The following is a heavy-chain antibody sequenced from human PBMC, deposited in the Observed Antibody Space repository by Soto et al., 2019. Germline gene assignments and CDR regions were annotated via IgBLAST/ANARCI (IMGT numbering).Heavy chain of an antibody. J-gene: IGHJ4*02. V-gene: IGHV4-34*01. D-gene: IGHD2-8*01. Sequence: SETLSLTCAVYGGSFSGYYWSWIRQPPGKGLEWIGEINHSGSTNYNPSLKSRVTISVDTSKNQFSLKLSSVTAADTAVYYCARGLAMVYAHNGIDYWGQGTLVTVSS. CDR1: GGSFSGYY. CDR2: INHSGST. CDR3: ARGLAMVYAHNGIDY.